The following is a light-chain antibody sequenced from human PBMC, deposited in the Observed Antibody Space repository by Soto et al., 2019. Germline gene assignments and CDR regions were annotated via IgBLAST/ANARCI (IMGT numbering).Light chain of an antibody. J-gene: IGKJ1*01. CDR2: KVS. Sequence: DVVMTQCPLSLPVTVGQPASICCRSSQSLVYSDGNTYLHWFQQRPGQSPRRLIHKVSIRDSVVPDRVSVIESCTDFTRKLSRVEPEDVGVYYGMQQTHWPWTFGQVTKVDIK. CDR1: QSLVYSDGNTY. V-gene: IGKV2-30*01. CDR3: MQQTHWPWT.